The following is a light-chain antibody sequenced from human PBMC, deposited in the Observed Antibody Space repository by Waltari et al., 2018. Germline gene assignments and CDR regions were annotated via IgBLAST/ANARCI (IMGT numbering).Light chain of an antibody. J-gene: IGKJ1*01. CDR1: HGITNS. CDR3: QQYNSIPRT. CDR2: AAS. Sequence: DIQMSQSPSSLSASVGDRVTITCRASHGITNSLAWYQQKPGKAPKLLVYAASILESGVPSRFSGSASGTDYTLTISSLQPEDFATYYCQQYNSIPRTFGQGTKVEIK. V-gene: IGKV1-NL1*01.